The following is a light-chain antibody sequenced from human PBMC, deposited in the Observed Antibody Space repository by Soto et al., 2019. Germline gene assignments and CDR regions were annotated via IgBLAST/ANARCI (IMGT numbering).Light chain of an antibody. CDR1: QTINNW. CDR3: QQYNTFST. Sequence: DVQMTQSLSTLSASVGDTVTIACRASQTINNWLAWYQQKPGKAPKLLIYHVSTLESGVPSRFSGSGSGTEFTLTISSLQPDDFATYYCQQYNTFSTVGQGTKVEIK. J-gene: IGKJ1*01. CDR2: HVS. V-gene: IGKV1-5*01.